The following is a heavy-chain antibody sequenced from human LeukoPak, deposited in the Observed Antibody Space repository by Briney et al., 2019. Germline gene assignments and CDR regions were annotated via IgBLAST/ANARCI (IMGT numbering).Heavy chain of an antibody. Sequence: SETLSLTCTVSGGSISDYYWSWIRQPPGRGLEWIGYINYSGSTNYNPSLKSRVTISVDTSKNQFSLKVTSVTAADTAVYYCARLNGGYWVQGTLVTVSS. CDR2: INYSGST. V-gene: IGHV4-59*08. CDR3: ARLNGGY. J-gene: IGHJ4*02. CDR1: GGSISDYY. D-gene: IGHD1-1*01.